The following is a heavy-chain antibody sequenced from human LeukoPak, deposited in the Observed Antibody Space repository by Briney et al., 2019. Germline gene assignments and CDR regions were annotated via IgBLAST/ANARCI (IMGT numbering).Heavy chain of an antibody. Sequence: GGSLRPSCAASGFTFSSYWMSWVRQAPGKGLEWVANIKQDGNEKYYVDSVKGRFSISRDNAKNSLYLQMNSLRAEDTAVYYCASYGSGSSDAFDIWGQGTMVIVSS. D-gene: IGHD3-10*01. CDR1: GFTFSSYW. V-gene: IGHV3-7*01. J-gene: IGHJ3*02. CDR2: IKQDGNEK. CDR3: ASYGSGSSDAFDI.